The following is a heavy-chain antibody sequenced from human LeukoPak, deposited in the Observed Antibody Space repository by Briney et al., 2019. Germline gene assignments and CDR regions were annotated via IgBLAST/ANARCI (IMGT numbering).Heavy chain of an antibody. V-gene: IGHV3-21*01. D-gene: IGHD3-22*01. CDR3: ARDLDLSYYDSSGYSVYFDY. J-gene: IGHJ4*02. CDR1: GFTFSSYS. Sequence: PGGSLRLSCAASGFTFSSYSMNWVRQAPGKGLEWVSSISSSSSYIYYADSVKGRFTISRDNAKNSLYLQMSSLRAEDTAVYYCARDLDLSYYDSSGYSVYFDYWGQGTLVTVSS. CDR2: ISSSSSYI.